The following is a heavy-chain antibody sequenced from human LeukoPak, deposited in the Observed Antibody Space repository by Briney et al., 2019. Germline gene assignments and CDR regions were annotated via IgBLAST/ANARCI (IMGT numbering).Heavy chain of an antibody. V-gene: IGHV3-33*01. D-gene: IGHD5-18*01. CDR1: GFAFSTHG. CDR3: ARGGYHAYYLDY. Sequence: GGSLRLSCAASGFAFSTHGMHWVRQAPGKGLEGVAVIWFDGTNKYYADSVKGRFTISRDNSENTLYLHMNSLRAEDTAVYYCARGGYHAYYLDYWGQGSLVTVSS. J-gene: IGHJ4*02. CDR2: IWFDGTNK.